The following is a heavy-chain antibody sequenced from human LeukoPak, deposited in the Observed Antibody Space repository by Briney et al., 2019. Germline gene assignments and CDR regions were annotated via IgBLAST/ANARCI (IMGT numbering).Heavy chain of an antibody. CDR1: GYTFTGYY. CDR3: ARASQKYNWFDP. J-gene: IGHJ5*02. CDR2: INPNSGGT. V-gene: IGHV1-2*06. Sequence: ASVKVSCKASGYTFTGYYMHWVRQAPGRGLEWMGRINPNSGGTNYAQKFQGRVTMTRDTSISTAYMELSRLRSDDTAVYYCARASQKYNWFDPWGQGTLVTVSS.